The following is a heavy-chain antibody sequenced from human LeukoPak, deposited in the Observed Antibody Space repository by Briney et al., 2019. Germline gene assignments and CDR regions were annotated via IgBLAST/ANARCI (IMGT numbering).Heavy chain of an antibody. J-gene: IGHJ4*02. Sequence: GGSLRLSCAASGFTFSSYAMSWVRQAPGKGLEWVSAISGSGGSTYYADSVKGRFTISRDNSKNTLYLQMNSLRAEDTAVYYCAKVRDYDFWSGYYGFFDYWGRGTLVTVSS. CDR2: ISGSGGST. V-gene: IGHV3-23*01. D-gene: IGHD3-3*01. CDR1: GFTFSSYA. CDR3: AKVRDYDFWSGYYGFFDY.